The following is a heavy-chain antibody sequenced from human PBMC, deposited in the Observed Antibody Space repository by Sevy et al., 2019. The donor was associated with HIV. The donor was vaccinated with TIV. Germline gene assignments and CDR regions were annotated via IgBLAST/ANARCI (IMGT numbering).Heavy chain of an antibody. CDR2: INPSGGST. CDR1: GYTFNNYY. V-gene: IGHV1-46*02. Sequence: ASVKVSCKASGYTFNNYYMHWVRQAPGQGLEWMGIINPSGGSTSYAQKFQGRVTMTRDTSTSIVYMELSSLRSEDTAVYYCARDRTIFGVIPDYWGQGTLVTVSS. J-gene: IGHJ4*02. D-gene: IGHD3-3*01. CDR3: ARDRTIFGVIPDY.